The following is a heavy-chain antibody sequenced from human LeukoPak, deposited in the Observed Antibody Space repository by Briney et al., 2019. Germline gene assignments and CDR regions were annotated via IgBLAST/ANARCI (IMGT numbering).Heavy chain of an antibody. J-gene: IGHJ4*02. CDR2: INPNSGGT. Sequence: ASVKVSCKASGYTFSGYYMHWVRQAPGQGLEWVGWINPNSGGTNYAQKFQGRVTMTRDTSISTAYMELSRLLSGDTAVYYCARGKAMVYCGGDCYRFDNWGQGTLVTVSS. CDR1: GYTFSGYY. V-gene: IGHV1-2*02. CDR3: ARGKAMVYCGGDCYRFDN. D-gene: IGHD2-21*02.